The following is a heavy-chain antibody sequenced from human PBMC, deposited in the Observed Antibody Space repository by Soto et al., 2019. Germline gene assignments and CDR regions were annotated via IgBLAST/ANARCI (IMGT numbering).Heavy chain of an antibody. V-gene: IGHV4-31*03. CDR3: ARGGYCSGGSCYRPPWFDP. J-gene: IGHJ5*02. CDR1: GGSISSGGYY. D-gene: IGHD2-15*01. Sequence: PSETLSLTCTVSGGSISSGGYYWSWIRHHPGKGLEWIGYIYYSGSTYYNPSLKSRVTISVDTSKNQFSLKLSSVTAADTAVYYCARGGYCSGGSCYRPPWFDPWGQGTLVTVSS. CDR2: IYYSGST.